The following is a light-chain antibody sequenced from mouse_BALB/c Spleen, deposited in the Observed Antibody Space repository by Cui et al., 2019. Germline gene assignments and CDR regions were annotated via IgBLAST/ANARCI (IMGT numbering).Light chain of an antibody. J-gene: IGKJ4*01. CDR2: RTS. CDR3: QQWSGYPFT. Sequence: ENVLTQSPVIMAASLGQKVTMTCSASSSVSSSYLHWYQQKSGASPKPLIHRTSNLASGVPARFSGSGSGTSYSLTISSVEAEDDATYYCQQWSGYPFTFGSGTKLEIK. V-gene: IGKV4-58*01. CDR1: SSVSSSY.